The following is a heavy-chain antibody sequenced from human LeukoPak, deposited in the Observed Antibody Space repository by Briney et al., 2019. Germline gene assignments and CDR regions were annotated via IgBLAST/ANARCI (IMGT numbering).Heavy chain of an antibody. J-gene: IGHJ4*02. D-gene: IGHD3-9*01. V-gene: IGHV3-48*01. CDR1: GFTFSSYE. CDR3: TRGATGDFLTGYYPLRSLDY. Sequence: GGSLRLSCAASGFTFSSYEMNWVRQAPGKGLEWVSYISSSSSTIYYADSVKGRFTISRDNAKNSLYLQMNSLKTEDTAVYYCTRGATGDFLTGYYPLRSLDYWGQGTLVTVSS. CDR2: ISSSSSTI.